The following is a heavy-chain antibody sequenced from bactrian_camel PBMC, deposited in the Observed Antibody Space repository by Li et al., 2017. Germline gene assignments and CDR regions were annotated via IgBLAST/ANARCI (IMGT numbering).Heavy chain of an antibody. J-gene: IGHJ4*01. Sequence: QLVESGGGLVQPGGSLRLSCAASELSFRSYYMNWVCQTQGKGLEWVSTINSGGGTTFYADSVKGRFSISRDNAKNTVYLQLNSLKSEDTALYYCATALVGWGQGTQVTVS. CDR3: ATALVG. CDR2: INSGGGTT. CDR1: ELSFRSYY. V-gene: IGHV3S1*01. D-gene: IGHD3*01.